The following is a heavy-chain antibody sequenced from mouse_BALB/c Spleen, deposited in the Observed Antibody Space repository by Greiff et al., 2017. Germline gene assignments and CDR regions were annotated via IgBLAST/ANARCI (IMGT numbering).Heavy chain of an antibody. J-gene: IGHJ2*01. D-gene: IGHD2-4*01. CDR2: INSNGGST. CDR3: ARESYDYDGVFDY. V-gene: IGHV5-6-3*01. CDR1: GFTFSSYG. Sequence: EVQVVESGGGLVQPGGSLKLSCAASGFTFSSYGMSWVRQTPDKRLELVATINSNGGSTYYPDSVKGRFTISRDNAKNTLYLQMSSLKSEDTAMYYCARESYDYDGVFDYWGQGTTLTVSS.